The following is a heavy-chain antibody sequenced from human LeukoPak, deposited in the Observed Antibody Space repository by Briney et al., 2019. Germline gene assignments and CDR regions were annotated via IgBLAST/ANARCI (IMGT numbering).Heavy chain of an antibody. V-gene: IGHV3-30*04. CDR3: ARDRGPWYFGAPDY. CDR1: GFTFSSYA. Sequence: GGSLRLSCAASGFTFSSYAMHWVRQAPGKGLEWVAVISYDGSNKYYADSVKGRFTISRDNSKNTLYLQMNSLRAEDTAVYYCARDRGPWYFGAPDYWGQGTLVTVSS. J-gene: IGHJ4*02. D-gene: IGHD3-10*01. CDR2: ISYDGSNK.